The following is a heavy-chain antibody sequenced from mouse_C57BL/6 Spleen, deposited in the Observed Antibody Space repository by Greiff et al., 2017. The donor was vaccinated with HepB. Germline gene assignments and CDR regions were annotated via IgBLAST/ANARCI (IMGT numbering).Heavy chain of an antibody. CDR2: ISYDGSN. CDR1: GYSITSGYY. CDR3: ARWDGNYYFDY. D-gene: IGHD2-1*01. J-gene: IGHJ2*01. Sequence: EESGPGLVKPSQSLSLTCPVTGYSITSGYYWNWIRQFPGNKLEWMGYISYDGSNNYNPSLKNRISITRDTSKNQFFLKLNSVTTEDTATYYCARWDGNYYFDYWGQGTTLTVSS. V-gene: IGHV3-6*01.